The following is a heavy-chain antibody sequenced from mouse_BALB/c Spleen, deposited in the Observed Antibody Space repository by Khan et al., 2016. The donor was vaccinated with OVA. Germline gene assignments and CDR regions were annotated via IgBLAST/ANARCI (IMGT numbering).Heavy chain of an antibody. CDR3: VRDGAYHRNDGWFAY. CDR1: GYTFTSYT. D-gene: IGHD2-14*01. CDR2: INPSNGYT. Sequence: QVQLQQSGAELARPGASVKMSCKASGYTFTSYTIHWIKKRPGPGLEWIGYINPSNGYTNYNQKFMDKATLTTDKSSTTAYLQLSSLTSDDSAVYNCVRDGAYHRNDGWFAYWGQGTLVTVSA. J-gene: IGHJ3*01. V-gene: IGHV1-4*01.